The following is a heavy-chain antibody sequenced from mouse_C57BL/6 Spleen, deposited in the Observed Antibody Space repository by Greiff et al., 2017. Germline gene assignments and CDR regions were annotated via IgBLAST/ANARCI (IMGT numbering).Heavy chain of an antibody. J-gene: IGHJ4*01. CDR1: GFTFTDYY. Sequence: EVHLVESGGGLVQPGGSLSLSCAASGFTFTDYYMSWVRQPPGKALEWLGFIRNKANGYTTEYSASVKGRFTISRDTSQSILYLQMNALRAEDSATYYCARSPPEYYYAMDYWGQGTSVTVSS. CDR3: ARSPPEYYYAMDY. CDR2: IRNKANGYTT. V-gene: IGHV7-3*01.